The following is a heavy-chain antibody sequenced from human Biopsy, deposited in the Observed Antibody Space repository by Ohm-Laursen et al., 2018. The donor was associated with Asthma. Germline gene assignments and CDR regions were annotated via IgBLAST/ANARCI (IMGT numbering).Heavy chain of an antibody. V-gene: IGHV3-30*03. J-gene: IGHJ6*02. CDR1: GFTFSTYG. CDR3: ASYEVVTSILPLDV. Sequence: SLRLSCAASGFTFSTYGMHWVRQAPGKGLEWVAVISYDGFNKYYGDSVQGRFTISRDNSKNTLYLQMNSLRAEDTAVYYCASYEVVTSILPLDVWGQGTTVTVSS. D-gene: IGHD2-21*02. CDR2: ISYDGFNK.